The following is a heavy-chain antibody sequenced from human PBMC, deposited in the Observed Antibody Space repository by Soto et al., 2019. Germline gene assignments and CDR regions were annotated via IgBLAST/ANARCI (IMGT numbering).Heavy chain of an antibody. CDR1: GGSISSSSYY. Sequence: QLQLQESVPGLVKPSETLSLTCTVSGGSISSSSYYWGWIRQPPGKGLEWMGSIYYSGRTYYNPSCKSRVTLSVDTSKNQFSLKMSSVTAAATAVYYCATVTIFGVVIDRSDYWGQGTLVTVSS. V-gene: IGHV4-39*01. CDR2: IYYSGRT. J-gene: IGHJ4*02. CDR3: ATVTIFGVVIDRSDY. D-gene: IGHD3-3*01.